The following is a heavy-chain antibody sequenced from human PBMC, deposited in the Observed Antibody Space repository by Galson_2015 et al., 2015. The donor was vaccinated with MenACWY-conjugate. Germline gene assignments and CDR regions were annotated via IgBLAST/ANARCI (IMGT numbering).Heavy chain of an antibody. D-gene: IGHD3-22*01. V-gene: IGHV3-7*03. CDR1: GFTFGSYW. J-gene: IGHJ4*02. Sequence: SLRLSCAASGFTFGSYWMSWVRQAPGKGLEWVANIKQDGRDKNYVDSGKGRFTISRDNAKNSLYLQMNSLRAGDTAVYYCARMEGSYYDSSGFYSDYWGQGALVTVSS. CDR3: ARMEGSYYDSSGFYSDY. CDR2: IKQDGRDK.